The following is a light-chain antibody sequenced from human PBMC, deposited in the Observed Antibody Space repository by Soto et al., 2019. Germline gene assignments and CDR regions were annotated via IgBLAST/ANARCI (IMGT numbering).Light chain of an antibody. CDR1: SSNIGSNY. J-gene: IGLJ3*02. Sequence: QAVVTQPPSASGTPGQRVTISCSGSSSNIGSNYVYWYQQLPGTAPKLLIYTNNQRPSGVPDRFSGSKSGTSASLAISGLRSEDEADYYCAAWDDSLSGRLFGGGTQLTVL. V-gene: IGLV1-47*01. CDR2: TNN. CDR3: AAWDDSLSGRL.